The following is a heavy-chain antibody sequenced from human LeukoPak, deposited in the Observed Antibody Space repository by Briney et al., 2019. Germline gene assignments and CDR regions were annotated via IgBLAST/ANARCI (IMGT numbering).Heavy chain of an antibody. J-gene: IGHJ4*02. CDR1: GGSISSYY. V-gene: IGHV4-4*09. D-gene: IGHD5-18*01. CDR3: ARQADTAMVIDY. CDR2: IYTSGST. Sequence: PSETLSLTCTVSGGSISSYYWSWIRQPPGKGLEWIGNIYTSGSTNYNPSLKSRVTISVDTSKNEVSLKLSSVTAADTAVYYCARQADTAMVIDYWGQGTLVTVSS.